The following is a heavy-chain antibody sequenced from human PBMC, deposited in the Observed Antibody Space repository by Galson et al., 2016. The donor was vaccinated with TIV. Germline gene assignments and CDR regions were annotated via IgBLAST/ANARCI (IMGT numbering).Heavy chain of an antibody. CDR3: ARDGVVDTSMDYYYYYYLDV. CDR2: INRKGNSA. CDR1: GFTFDEYY. J-gene: IGHJ6*03. D-gene: IGHD5-18*01. V-gene: IGHV3-20*04. Sequence: SLRLSCAASGFTFDEYYMSWVRQAPGKALEWVATINRKGNSADYAYSVRGRFTISRDNGKNSLCLQMNSLRGEDTALYYCARDGVVDTSMDYYYYYYLDVWGKGTTVTVSS.